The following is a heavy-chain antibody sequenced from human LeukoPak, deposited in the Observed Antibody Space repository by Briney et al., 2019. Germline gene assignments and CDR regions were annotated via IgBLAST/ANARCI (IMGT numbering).Heavy chain of an antibody. CDR3: ARVEWGSVADLDDWYFDL. J-gene: IGHJ2*01. CDR1: DFSISNPYY. Sequence: SETLSLTCAVSDFSISNPYYWGWVPQPPGKGLEWIGNIYHSRNTYYNPSLKSRVTISVDTSKNQFSLRLNSVTAADTAVYYCARVEWGSVADLDDWYFDLWGRGTLVAVSS. V-gene: IGHV4-38-2*01. CDR2: IYHSRNT. D-gene: IGHD6-6*01.